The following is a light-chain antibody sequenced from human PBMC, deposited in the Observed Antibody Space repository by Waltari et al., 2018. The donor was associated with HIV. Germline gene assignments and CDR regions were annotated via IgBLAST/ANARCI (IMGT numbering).Light chain of an antibody. J-gene: IGKJ1*01. Sequence: DIQMTQSPSTLPACAGDRITITCRASQSIATWLAWYQQKPGKAPKLLIYRASSLETGVPSRFSGSGSGTEFTLTISSLQPEDFATYYCQQYNTSSPWTFGQGTKVDI. CDR3: QQYNTSSPWT. V-gene: IGKV1-5*03. CDR2: RAS. CDR1: QSIATW.